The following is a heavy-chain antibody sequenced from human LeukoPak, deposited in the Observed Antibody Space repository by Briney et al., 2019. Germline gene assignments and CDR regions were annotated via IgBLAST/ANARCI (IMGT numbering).Heavy chain of an antibody. CDR1: GYSISSGYY. Sequence: SETLSLTCAVSGYSISSGYYWGWFRQPPGKGLEWIGSIYQSGSTYYNPSLKSRVTISVDTSKNQFSLKLSSVTAADTAVYYCARGRLGSSPNWFDPWGQGTLVTVSS. V-gene: IGHV4-38-2*01. D-gene: IGHD6-6*01. CDR3: ARGRLGSSPNWFDP. J-gene: IGHJ5*02. CDR2: IYQSGST.